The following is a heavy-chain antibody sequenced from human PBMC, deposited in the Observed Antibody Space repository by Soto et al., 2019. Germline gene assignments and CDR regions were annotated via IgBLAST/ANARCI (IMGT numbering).Heavy chain of an antibody. CDR3: RRSSRYSTDV. CDR1: GGSISSSRCH. D-gene: IGHD6-13*01. J-gene: IGHJ6*02. Sequence: PSETLSLTCTVSGGSISSSRCHWGWIRQPPGKGLEWIASIKYSGNTYYNPSLNSQVTISVDTSKNQFSLNVISVTAADTAVYYCRRSSRYSTDVWGQGTTVTVS. V-gene: IGHV4-39*01. CDR2: IKYSGNT.